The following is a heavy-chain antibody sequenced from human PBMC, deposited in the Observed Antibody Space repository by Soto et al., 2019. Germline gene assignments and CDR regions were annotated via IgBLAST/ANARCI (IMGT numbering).Heavy chain of an antibody. CDR3: AREGPADYVWGSYRWDYYYYGMDV. D-gene: IGHD3-16*02. Sequence: SETLSLTCTVSGGSISSYYWSWIRQPPGKGLEWIGYIYYSGSTNYNPSLKSRVTISVDTSKNQFSLKLSSVTAADTAVYYCAREGPADYVWGSYRWDYYYYGMDVWGQGTTVTVSS. J-gene: IGHJ6*02. CDR2: IYYSGST. V-gene: IGHV4-59*01. CDR1: GGSISSYY.